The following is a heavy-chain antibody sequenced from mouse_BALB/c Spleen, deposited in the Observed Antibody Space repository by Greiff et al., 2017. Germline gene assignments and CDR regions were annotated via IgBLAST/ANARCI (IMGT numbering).Heavy chain of an antibody. Sequence: EVMLVESGGGLVKPGGSLKLSCAASGFTFSDYYMYWVRQTPEKRLEWVATISDGGSYTYYPDSVKGRFTISRDNAKNNLYLQMSSLKSEDTALYYCARGRDYGHYYAMDYWGQGTSVTVSS. CDR1: GFTFSDYY. CDR3: ARGRDYGHYYAMDY. J-gene: IGHJ4*01. CDR2: ISDGGSYT. D-gene: IGHD1-2*01. V-gene: IGHV5-4*02.